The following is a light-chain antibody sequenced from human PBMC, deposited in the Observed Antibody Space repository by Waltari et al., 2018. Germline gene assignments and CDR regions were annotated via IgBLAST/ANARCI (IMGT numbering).Light chain of an antibody. CDR1: VGGYNY. CDR3: SSYTSSNTLV. CDR2: DVT. J-gene: IGLJ2*01. V-gene: IGLV2-14*03. Sequence: VGGYNYVSWYQQHPGKAPKLMLYDVTNRPSGVSSRFSGSKSGNTASLAISGLQAEDEADYYCSSYTSSNTLVFGGGTKLTVL.